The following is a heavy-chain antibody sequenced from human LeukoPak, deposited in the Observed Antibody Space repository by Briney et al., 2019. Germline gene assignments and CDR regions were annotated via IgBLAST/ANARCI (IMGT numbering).Heavy chain of an antibody. CDR2: IIPIFGTA. CDR1: GGTFSSYA. Sequence: ASVKVSCKASGGTFSSYAISWVRQAPGQGLEWKGGIIPIFGTANYAQKFQGRVTITADESTSTAYMELSSLRSEDTAVYYCARSKALRLNDIYYWGQGTLVTVSS. D-gene: IGHD3-9*01. CDR3: ARSKALRLNDIYY. V-gene: IGHV1-69*13. J-gene: IGHJ4*02.